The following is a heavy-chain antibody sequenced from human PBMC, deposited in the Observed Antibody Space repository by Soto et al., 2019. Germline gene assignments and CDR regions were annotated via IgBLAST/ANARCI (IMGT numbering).Heavy chain of an antibody. V-gene: IGHV2-5*02. CDR3: AHRVLRTVFGLVTTTAIYFDF. CDR2: IYWDDDK. J-gene: IGHJ4*02. D-gene: IGHD3-3*01. CDR1: GFSLTTSGVG. Sequence: QITLKESGPTQVKPRQTLTLTCTFSGFSLTTSGVGVGWIRQSPGKAPEWLALIYWDDDKRYSPSLKSRLTITKDTSNNQVVLTMADLDPADTATYYCAHRVLRTVFGLVTTTAIYFDFWGQGTPVAVSS.